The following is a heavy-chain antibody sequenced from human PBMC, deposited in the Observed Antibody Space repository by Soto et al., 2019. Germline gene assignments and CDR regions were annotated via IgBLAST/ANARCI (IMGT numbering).Heavy chain of an antibody. CDR1: GGSISSGDYY. CDR2: IYYSGST. V-gene: IGHV4-30-4*01. CDR3: ARVSGSYLFDY. Sequence: TLSLTCTVSGGSISSGDYYWSWIRQPPGKGLEWIGYIYYSGSTYYNPSLKSRVTISVDTSKNQFSLKLSSVTAADTAVYYCARVSGSYLFDYWGQGTLVTVSS. D-gene: IGHD1-26*01. J-gene: IGHJ4*02.